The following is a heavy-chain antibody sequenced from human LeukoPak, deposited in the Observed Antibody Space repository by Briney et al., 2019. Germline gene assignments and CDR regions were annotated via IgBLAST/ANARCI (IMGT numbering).Heavy chain of an antibody. V-gene: IGHV1-3*01. CDR2: INAGNGNT. CDR1: GYTFTSYA. D-gene: IGHD6-19*01. J-gene: IGHJ6*02. Sequence: ASVKVSCKASGYTFTSYAMHWVRQAPGKRLEWMGWINAGNGNTKYSQKFQGRVTITRDTSASTAYMELSSLRSEDTAVYYCATEAGTLGYYYYGMDVWGQGTTVTVSS. CDR3: ATEAGTLGYYYYGMDV.